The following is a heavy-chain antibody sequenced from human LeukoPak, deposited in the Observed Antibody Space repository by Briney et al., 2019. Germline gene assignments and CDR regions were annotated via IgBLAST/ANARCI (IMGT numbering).Heavy chain of an antibody. CDR2: IDTSGST. J-gene: IGHJ4*02. Sequence: SETLSLTCTVSGASISTYYWSWVRQPAGRGLEWNGRIDTSGSTNYNPSLKSRVTMSVDTSKTQCSLKLSSVTAADTAVYYCASAYDSSGYLVYWGQGTLVTVSS. V-gene: IGHV4-4*07. CDR3: ASAYDSSGYLVY. D-gene: IGHD3-22*01. CDR1: GASISTYY.